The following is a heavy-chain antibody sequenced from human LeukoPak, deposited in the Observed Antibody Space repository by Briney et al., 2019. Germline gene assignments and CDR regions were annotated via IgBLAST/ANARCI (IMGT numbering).Heavy chain of an antibody. V-gene: IGHV1-2*02. CDR3: AGPLGDLWFGETYFDY. D-gene: IGHD3-10*01. Sequence: ASVKVSCKASGYTFTGYYMHWVRQAPGQGLEWMGWINPNSGGTNYAQKFQGRVTMTRDTSISTAYMELSRLRSDDTAVYYCAGPLGDLWFGETYFDYWGQGTLVTVSS. J-gene: IGHJ4*02. CDR2: INPNSGGT. CDR1: GYTFTGYY.